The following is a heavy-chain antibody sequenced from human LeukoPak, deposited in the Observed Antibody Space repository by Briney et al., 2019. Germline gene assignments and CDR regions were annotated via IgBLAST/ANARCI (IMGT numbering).Heavy chain of an antibody. CDR3: ARGRPRNIAAAGTNWFDP. Sequence: SETLSLTCAVYGGSFSGYYWSWIRQPPGKGLEWIGEINHSGSTNYNPPLKSRVTISVDTSKNQFSPKLSSVTAADTAVYYCARGRPRNIAAAGTNWFDPWGQGTLVTVSS. CDR1: GGSFSGYY. J-gene: IGHJ5*02. D-gene: IGHD6-13*01. CDR2: INHSGST. V-gene: IGHV4-34*01.